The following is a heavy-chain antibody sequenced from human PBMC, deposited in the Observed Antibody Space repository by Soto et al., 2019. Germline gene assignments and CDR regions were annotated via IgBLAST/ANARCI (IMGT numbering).Heavy chain of an antibody. CDR1: GFTFSSYA. Sequence: PGGSLRLSCAASGFTFSSYAMSWVHQAPGKGLEWVSAISGSGGSTYYADSVKGRFTISRDNSKNTLYLQMNSLRAEDTAVYYCAKAYYDFWSGYHSNWFDPWGQGTLVTVSS. V-gene: IGHV3-23*01. D-gene: IGHD3-3*01. CDR3: AKAYYDFWSGYHSNWFDP. CDR2: ISGSGGST. J-gene: IGHJ5*02.